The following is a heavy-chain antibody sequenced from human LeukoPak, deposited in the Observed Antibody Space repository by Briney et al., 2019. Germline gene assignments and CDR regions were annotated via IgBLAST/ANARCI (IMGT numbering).Heavy chain of an antibody. CDR3: QGSVSSGDAFDI. CDR1: GDSISSYKW. CDR2: IHLNGNT. J-gene: IGHJ3*02. D-gene: IGHD3-10*01. Sequence: KSSETLSLTCSVSGDSISSYKWWNWVRQSPGKGLEWIGEIHLNGNTNYNPSLKSRVTMSIDKSRNQLSLNLSSVTAADTAVYYCQGSVSSGDAFDIWGQGTMVTVSS. V-gene: IGHV4/OR15-8*02.